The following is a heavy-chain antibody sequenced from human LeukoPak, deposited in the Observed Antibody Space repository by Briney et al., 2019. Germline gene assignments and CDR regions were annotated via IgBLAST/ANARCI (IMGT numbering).Heavy chain of an antibody. CDR3: ARDIEAAGLFLDY. CDR1: GFTFSTHE. CDR2: MKYDGSEK. J-gene: IGHJ4*02. D-gene: IGHD6-13*01. V-gene: IGHV3-7*01. Sequence: GGSLRLSCAASGFTFSTHEMNWVRQAPGKGLEWVANMKYDGSEKYYVDSVKGRFTISRDNAKNSLYLQMNSLRAEDTAVYYCARDIEAAGLFLDYWGQGTLVTVSS.